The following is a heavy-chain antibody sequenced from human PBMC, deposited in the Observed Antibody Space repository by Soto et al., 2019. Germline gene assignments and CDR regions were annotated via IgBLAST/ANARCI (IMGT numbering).Heavy chain of an antibody. CDR1: GFTFSSYS. V-gene: IGHV3-21*01. CDR3: ASDGNYYGSGSSGVYFDY. Sequence: GGSLRLSCAASGFTFSSYSMNWVRQAPGKGLEWVSSISSSSSYIYYADSVKGRFTISRDNAKNSLYLQMNSLRAEDTAVYYCASDGNYYGSGSSGVYFDYWGQGTLVTVSS. D-gene: IGHD3-10*01. J-gene: IGHJ4*02. CDR2: ISSSSSYI.